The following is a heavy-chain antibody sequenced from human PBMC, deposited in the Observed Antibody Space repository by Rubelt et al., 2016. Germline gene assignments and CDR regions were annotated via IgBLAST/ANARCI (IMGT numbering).Heavy chain of an antibody. V-gene: IGHV3-33*06. Sequence: GGGVVQPGRSLRLSCAASGFTFSSCGMHWVRQAPGKGLEWVAVIYGSAARYGDADKTYYADSVKGRFTISRDNSKNMLFLQMNSLEVEDTALYYCANYRQSGIGRDIWGQGTMVTVSS. CDR3: ANYRQSGIGRDI. CDR2: IYGSAARYGDADKT. J-gene: IGHJ3*02. D-gene: IGHD3-16*02. CDR1: GFTFSSCG.